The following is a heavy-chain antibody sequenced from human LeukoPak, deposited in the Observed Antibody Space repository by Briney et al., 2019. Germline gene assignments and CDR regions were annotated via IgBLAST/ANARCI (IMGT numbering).Heavy chain of an antibody. Sequence: GGSLRLSCAGSGFNFTGYWMHWVRQAPGKGLEWVSLISWDGGSTYYADSVKGRFTISRDNSKNSLYLQMNSLRAEDTALYYCAKDGSSGWYGDFDYWGQGTLVTVSS. CDR2: ISWDGGST. CDR1: GFNFTGYW. V-gene: IGHV3-43D*03. CDR3: AKDGSSGWYGDFDY. D-gene: IGHD6-19*01. J-gene: IGHJ4*02.